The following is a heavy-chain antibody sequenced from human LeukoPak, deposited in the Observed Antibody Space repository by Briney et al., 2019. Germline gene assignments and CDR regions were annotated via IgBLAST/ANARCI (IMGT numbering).Heavy chain of an antibody. CDR2: INPNSGGT. Sequence: ASVKVSCKASGYTFTGYYMHWVRQAPGQGLEWMGWINPNSGGTNYAQKFRGRVTMTRDTSISTAYMELSRLRSDDTAVYYCARVQELELGEVDYWGQGTLVTVSS. CDR1: GYTFTGYY. D-gene: IGHD1-7*01. V-gene: IGHV1-2*02. J-gene: IGHJ4*02. CDR3: ARVQELELGEVDY.